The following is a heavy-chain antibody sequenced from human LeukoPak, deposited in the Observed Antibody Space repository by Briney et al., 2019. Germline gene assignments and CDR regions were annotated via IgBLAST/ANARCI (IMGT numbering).Heavy chain of an antibody. CDR3: ARGTSIAVAGDTYWYFDL. Sequence: SETLSLTCAVYGGSFSGYYWSWIRQPPGKGLEWIGEINHSGSTNYNPSLKSRVTISVDTSMNQFSLKLSSVTAADTAVYYCARGTSIAVAGDTYWYFDLWGRGTLVTVSS. V-gene: IGHV4-34*01. D-gene: IGHD6-19*01. CDR1: GGSFSGYY. J-gene: IGHJ2*01. CDR2: INHSGST.